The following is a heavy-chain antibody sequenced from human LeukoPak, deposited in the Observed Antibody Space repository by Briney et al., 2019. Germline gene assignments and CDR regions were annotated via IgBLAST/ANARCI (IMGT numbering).Heavy chain of an antibody. V-gene: IGHV4-59*01. J-gene: IGHJ5*02. CDR3: ARDSPPGGNSGGGWFDP. CDR2: IYYSGST. D-gene: IGHD4-23*01. CDR1: GGSISSYY. Sequence: SETLSLTCTVSGGSISSYYWSWIRQPPGKGLEWIGYIYYSGSTNYNPSLKSRVTISVDTSKNQFSLKLSSVTAADTAVYYCARDSPPGGNSGGGWFDPWGQGTLVTVSS.